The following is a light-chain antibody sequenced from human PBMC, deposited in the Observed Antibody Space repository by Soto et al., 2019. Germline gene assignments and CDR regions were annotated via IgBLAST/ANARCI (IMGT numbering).Light chain of an antibody. Sequence: IVITQSPTTLSVSPGERATLSCRASQSVSSNLAWYQQKPGQAPRLLIYGASTRAIGVPARFSGSGSGTDFTLTISRLEPEDFAVYYCQQYGSSPRAFGQRTKVDI. V-gene: IGKV3-15*01. CDR1: QSVSSN. J-gene: IGKJ1*01. CDR2: GAS. CDR3: QQYGSSPRA.